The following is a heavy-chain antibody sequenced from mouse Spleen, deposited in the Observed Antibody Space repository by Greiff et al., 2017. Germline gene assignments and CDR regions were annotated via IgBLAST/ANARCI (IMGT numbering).Heavy chain of an antibody. D-gene: IGHD2-1*01. J-gene: IGHJ3*01. Sequence: EVKVEESEGGLVQPGSSMKLSCTASGFTFSDYYMAWVRQVPEKGLEWVANINYDGSSTYYLDSLKSRFIISRDNAKNILYLQMSSLKSEDTATYYCARVSYGNYGFAYWGQGTLVTVSA. V-gene: IGHV5-16*01. CDR1: GFTFSDYY. CDR3: ARVSYGNYGFAY. CDR2: INYDGSST.